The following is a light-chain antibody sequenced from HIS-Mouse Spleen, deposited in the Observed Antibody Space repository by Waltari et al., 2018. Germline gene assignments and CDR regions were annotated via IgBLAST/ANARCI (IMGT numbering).Light chain of an antibody. CDR2: RNN. CDR3: AAWDDSLSGYV. V-gene: IGLV1-47*01. CDR1: IYKLGSIY. J-gene: IGLJ1*01. Sequence: QSVPTHPPSASGTPGQAVTISCSGGIYKLGSIYVYSYPHLPGTAPKLLINRNNQRPSGVPDRFSGSKSGTSASLAISGLRSEDEADYYCAAWDDSLSGYVFGTGTKVTVL.